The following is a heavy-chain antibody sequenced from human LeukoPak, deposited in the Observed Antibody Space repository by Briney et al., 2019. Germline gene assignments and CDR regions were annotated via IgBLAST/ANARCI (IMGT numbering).Heavy chain of an antibody. D-gene: IGHD4-23*01. V-gene: IGHV4-59*08. Sequence: SETLSLTCTVSGASISSYYWSCLRQPPGKGLEWIAFMYYSGSTNYNPSLKSRVTISLDTSKNQFSLKLSSVTAADTAVYYCARRSISGNSWDYFDYWGQGTLVTVSS. J-gene: IGHJ4*02. CDR1: GASISSYY. CDR2: MYYSGST. CDR3: ARRSISGNSWDYFDY.